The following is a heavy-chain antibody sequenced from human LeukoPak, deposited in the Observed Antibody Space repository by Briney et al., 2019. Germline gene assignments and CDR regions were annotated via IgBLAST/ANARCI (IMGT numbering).Heavy chain of an antibody. D-gene: IGHD1-1*01. V-gene: IGHV3-33*01. Sequence: PGRSLRLSCAASGFTFSSYGTHWVRQAPGKGLEWVAVIWYDGSNKYYADSVKGRFTISRDNSKNTLYLQMNSLRAEDTAVYYCARDRLEGSRFYFDYWGQGTLVTVSS. CDR2: IWYDGSNK. J-gene: IGHJ4*02. CDR3: ARDRLEGSRFYFDY. CDR1: GFTFSSYG.